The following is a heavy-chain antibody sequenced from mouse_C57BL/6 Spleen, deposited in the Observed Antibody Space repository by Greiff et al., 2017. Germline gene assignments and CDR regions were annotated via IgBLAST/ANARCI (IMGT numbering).Heavy chain of an antibody. V-gene: IGHV1-61*01. J-gene: IGHJ1*03. Sequence: QVQLQQPGAELVRPGSSVKLSCKASGYTFTSYWMDWVKQRPGQGLEWIGNIYPSDSETHYNQKFKDKATLTVDKSSSTAYMQLSSLTSEDSAVYYCARGETGWYFDVWGTGTTVTVSS. CDR3: ARGETGWYFDV. CDR2: IYPSDSET. D-gene: IGHD4-1*01. CDR1: GYTFTSYW.